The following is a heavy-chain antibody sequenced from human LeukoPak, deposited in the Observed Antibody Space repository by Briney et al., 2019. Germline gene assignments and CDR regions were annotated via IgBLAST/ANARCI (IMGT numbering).Heavy chain of an antibody. CDR1: GGSFSGYY. V-gene: IGHV4-34*01. J-gene: IGHJ4*02. D-gene: IGHD2-2*01. CDR2: INHSGST. Sequence: SETLSLTCAVYGGSFSGYYWSWIRQPPGKGLEWIGEINHSGSTNYNPSLKSRVTISVDTSKNQFSLKLSSVTAADTAVYYCARQGIVVVPAAYIDYWGQGTLVTVSS. CDR3: ARQGIVVVPAAYIDY.